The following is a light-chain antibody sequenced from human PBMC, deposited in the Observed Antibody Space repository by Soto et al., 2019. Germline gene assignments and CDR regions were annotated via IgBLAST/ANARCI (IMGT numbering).Light chain of an antibody. V-gene: IGKV3-11*01. CDR1: QSVGDN. CDR2: HAS. Sequence: VLAQSPSTLSLSPGERATLSCRASQSVGDNLAWYQQRPGQAPRLLIYHASNRATGIPVRFSGTGSGTDFTLTISSLESEDFAMYYCQQRSNWPLPFGGGTKVDIK. CDR3: QQRSNWPLP. J-gene: IGKJ4*01.